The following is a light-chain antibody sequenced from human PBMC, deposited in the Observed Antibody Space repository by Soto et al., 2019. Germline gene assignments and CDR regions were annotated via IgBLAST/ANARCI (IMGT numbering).Light chain of an antibody. J-gene: IGKJ5*01. CDR1: QGMNSF. CDR2: DTS. V-gene: IGKV1-9*01. Sequence: DIQLTQSPPFLSASVGDRVTITCRASQGMNSFLSWYQQKPGEAPKLLIYDTSTLESGVPCRFSGSRSGTEFTLTSSSLQPEDIATYYCQQLKSYPITFGQGTRLEIK. CDR3: QQLKSYPIT.